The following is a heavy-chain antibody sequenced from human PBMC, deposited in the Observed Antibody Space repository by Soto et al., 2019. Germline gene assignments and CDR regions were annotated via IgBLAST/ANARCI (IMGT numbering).Heavy chain of an antibody. V-gene: IGHV5-51*01. CDR3: ARDIRGYSRAFDY. CDR1: GYNFATYW. D-gene: IGHD5-18*01. CDR2: IYPHDSDT. Sequence: GESLKISCKGSGYNFATYWIGWVRQMPGKGLEWMGIIYPHDSDTRYSPSFQGQVTISADKSISTAYLQWSSLKASDTAVYYCARDIRGYSRAFDYWGQGTLVTVSS. J-gene: IGHJ4*02.